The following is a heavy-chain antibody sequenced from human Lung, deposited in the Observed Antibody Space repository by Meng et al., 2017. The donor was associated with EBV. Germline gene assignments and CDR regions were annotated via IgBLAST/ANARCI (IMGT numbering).Heavy chain of an antibody. CDR1: GGSISQRYW. D-gene: IGHD5-24*01. CDR2: MYHSGTT. CDR3: ATQESRDGHNPY. J-gene: IGHJ4*02. V-gene: IGHV4-4*02. Sequence: SGILSPTFVVSGGSISQRYWWTWVRQAPGKGLEWIGEMYHSGTTNYNPSLKSRVTISMGKSNNQLSLKLNSVTAADTAVYYCATQESRDGHNPYWGQGTLVTVSS.